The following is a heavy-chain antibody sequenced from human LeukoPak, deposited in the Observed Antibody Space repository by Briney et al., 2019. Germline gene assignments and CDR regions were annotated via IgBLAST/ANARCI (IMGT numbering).Heavy chain of an antibody. CDR3: SRSIGPRPLGIVALGDYYGMYV. V-gene: IGHV1-2*02. J-gene: IGHJ6*02. CDR1: GYTFTGYY. D-gene: IGHD6-13*01. Sequence: ASVKLSCKASGYTFTGYYIHWGRQGPGQGLERMGWININSGGTNNAQKFQGRVTMTRDMSISTAYMELQRLRSDAAARDCCSRSIGPRPLGIVALGDYYGMYVWGQGTTVTVSS. CDR2: ININSGGT.